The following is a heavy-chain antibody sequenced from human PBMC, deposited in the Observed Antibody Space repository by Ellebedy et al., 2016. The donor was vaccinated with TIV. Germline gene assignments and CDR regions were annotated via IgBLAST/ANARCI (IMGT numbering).Heavy chain of an antibody. CDR3: ARRDKGGATMKAFDY. CDR1: GFTFSSYG. D-gene: IGHD1-26*01. V-gene: IGHV3-33*08. CDR2: IWYDGSNK. Sequence: PGGSLRLSCAASGFTFSSYGMHWVRQAPGKGLEWVAVIWYDGSNKYYADSVKGRFTISRDNSKNTLYLQMNSLRAEDTAVYYCARRDKGGATMKAFDYWGQGTLVTVSS. J-gene: IGHJ4*02.